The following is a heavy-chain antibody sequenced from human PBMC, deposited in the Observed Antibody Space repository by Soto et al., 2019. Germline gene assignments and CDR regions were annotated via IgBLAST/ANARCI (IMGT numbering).Heavy chain of an antibody. V-gene: IGHV4-34*01. CDR3: ARAPKVSGSSQTRPDF. CDR1: SGSFSGYY. J-gene: IGHJ4*02. D-gene: IGHD6-6*01. Sequence: SETLSLTCSIYSGSFSGYYWSWIRQPPGKGLEWIGEISQSGNTNYSPSLKSRVSMSIDTSKKQFSLNLASVSAADTAVYYCARAPKVSGSSQTRPDFWGQGTLVT. CDR2: ISQSGNT.